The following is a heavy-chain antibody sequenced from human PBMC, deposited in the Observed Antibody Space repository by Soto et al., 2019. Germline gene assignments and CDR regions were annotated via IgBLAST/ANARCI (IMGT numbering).Heavy chain of an antibody. CDR3: AKYRYVWGSYRYPGDY. D-gene: IGHD3-16*02. V-gene: IGHV3-23*01. CDR2: ISGSGGST. J-gene: IGHJ4*02. Sequence: GGSLRLSCAASGFTFSSSAMSWVRQAPGKGLEWVSAISGSGGSTYYADSVKGRFTISRDNSKNTLYLQMNSLRAEDTAVYYCAKYRYVWGSYRYPGDYWGQGTLVTVSS. CDR1: GFTFSSSA.